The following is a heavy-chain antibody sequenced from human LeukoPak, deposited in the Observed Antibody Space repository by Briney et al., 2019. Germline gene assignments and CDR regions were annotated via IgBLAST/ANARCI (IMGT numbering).Heavy chain of an antibody. CDR2: ISSSGKSK. V-gene: IGHV3-48*03. CDR1: GFTFNNYE. Sequence: GGSLRLSCVASGFTFNNYEVTWVRQAPGKGLECVSYISSSGKSKYYADYMRGRFTISRDNAKNSLYLQMNSLRAEDTAVYYCPIPITFGGVILRGTFDYWGQGTLVTVSS. J-gene: IGHJ4*02. CDR3: PIPITFGGVILRGTFDY. D-gene: IGHD3-16*01.